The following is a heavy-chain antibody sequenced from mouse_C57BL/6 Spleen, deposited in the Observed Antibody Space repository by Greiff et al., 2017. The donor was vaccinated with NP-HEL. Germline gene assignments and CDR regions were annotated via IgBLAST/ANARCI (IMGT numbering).Heavy chain of an antibody. D-gene: IGHD2-4*01. V-gene: IGHV1-15*01. CDR3: TRSRLRRSPFDY. Sequence: VQLQQSGAELVRPGASVTLSCKASGYTFTDYEMHWVKQTPVHGLEWIGAIDPETGGTAYNQKFKGKAILTADKSSSTAYMELRSLTSEDSAVYYGTRSRLRRSPFDYWGQGTTLTVSS. J-gene: IGHJ2*01. CDR1: GYTFTDYE. CDR2: IDPETGGT.